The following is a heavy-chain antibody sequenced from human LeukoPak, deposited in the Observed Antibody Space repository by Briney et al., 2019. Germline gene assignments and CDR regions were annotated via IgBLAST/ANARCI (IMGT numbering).Heavy chain of an antibody. CDR1: GFTFSSYW. Sequence: GGSLRLSCAASGFTFSSYWMHWVRQAPGKGLVWVSRITSDGSSTSYADSVKGRFTISRDNAKNTLYLQMNSLRAEDTAVYYCAGGAPTVCDYWGQGNLVTVPS. CDR3: AGGAPTVCDY. J-gene: IGHJ4*02. V-gene: IGHV3-74*01. CDR2: ITSDGSST. D-gene: IGHD4-17*01.